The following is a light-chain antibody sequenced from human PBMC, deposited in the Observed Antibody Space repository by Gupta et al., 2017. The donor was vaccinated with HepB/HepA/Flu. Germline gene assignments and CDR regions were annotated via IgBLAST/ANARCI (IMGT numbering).Light chain of an antibody. CDR2: DAS. CDR3: QQHSNWTPWT. V-gene: IGKV3-11*01. Sequence: EIVLTQSPATLSLSPGERATLSCRASQSVSRYVAWYQQKPGQAPRLLIYDASNRAAGIPARFSGSGSGTDFTLTISNLEPEDFAVYYCQQHSNWTPWTFGQGTKVEIK. CDR1: QSVSRY. J-gene: IGKJ1*01.